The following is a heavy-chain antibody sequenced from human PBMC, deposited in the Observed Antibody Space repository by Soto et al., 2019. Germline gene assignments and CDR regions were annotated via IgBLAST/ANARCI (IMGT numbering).Heavy chain of an antibody. D-gene: IGHD2-15*01. J-gene: IGHJ4*02. CDR1: GGSIANNNYF. CDR2: AAYSGGT. V-gene: IGHV4-39*01. CDR3: AKVVVGATSHSDFDY. Sequence: SETLSLTCTVSGGSIANNNYFWGWVRQPPGKGLEWIGSAAYSGGTYKNPSLKSRVTVSVDTSKNQFSLKLTSVTAADTAVYYCAKVVVGATSHSDFDYWGQGTQVTVSS.